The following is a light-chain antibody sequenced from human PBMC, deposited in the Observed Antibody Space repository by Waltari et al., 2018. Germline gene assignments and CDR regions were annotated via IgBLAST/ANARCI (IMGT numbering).Light chain of an antibody. CDR1: DSDVGAYDF. V-gene: IGLV2-14*01. J-gene: IGLJ1*01. CDR2: EVS. CDR3: SSYTTSSAPGV. Sequence: QSALTQPASVSGPPGQSITISCSGTDSDVGAYDFVSWNQQHPGKAPHLIIYEVSNRPSGISNPFPASKSGNPASLTISGLQAEDESDYYCSSYTTSSAPGVFGTGTRVTVL.